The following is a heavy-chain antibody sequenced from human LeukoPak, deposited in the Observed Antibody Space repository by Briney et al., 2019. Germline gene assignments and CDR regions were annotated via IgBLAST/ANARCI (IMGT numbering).Heavy chain of an antibody. CDR3: ARQGGSSWTDFDY. CDR2: IYPGDSDT. CDR1: GYTFPGYW. V-gene: IGHV5-51*01. Sequence: GESLKISCKGSGYTFPGYWIGWVRQTPGKGLEWMGIIYPGDSDTRYSPTFQGQVTISADKSISTAYLQWGSLKASDTAMYYCARQGGSSWTDFDYWGQGTLVTVSS. D-gene: IGHD6-13*01. J-gene: IGHJ4*02.